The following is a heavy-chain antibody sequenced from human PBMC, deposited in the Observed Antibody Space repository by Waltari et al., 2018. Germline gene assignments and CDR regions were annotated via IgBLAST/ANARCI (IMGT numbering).Heavy chain of an antibody. V-gene: IGHV4-59*08. CDR3: ARGVGHYDFWSGYVWFDP. J-gene: IGHJ5*02. CDR2: IYYSGST. D-gene: IGHD3-3*01. CDR1: GGSISSYS. Sequence: QVQLQESGPGLVKPSETLSLTCTVSGGSISSYSWSWIRQPPGKGLEWIGYIYYSGSTNYNPSLKSRVTISVDTSKNQFSLKLSSVTAADTAVYYCARGVGHYDFWSGYVWFDPWGQGTLVTVSS.